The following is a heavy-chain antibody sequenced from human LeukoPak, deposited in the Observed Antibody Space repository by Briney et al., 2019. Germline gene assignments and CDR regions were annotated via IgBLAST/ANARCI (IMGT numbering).Heavy chain of an antibody. J-gene: IGHJ6*02. CDR3: ARDAKGYSSSWYPYYYCGMDV. V-gene: IGHV1-18*01. CDR2: ISAYNGNT. Sequence: ASVNVSCKASGYTFTSYGISWVRQAPGQGLEWMGWISAYNGNTNYAQKLQGRVTMTTDTSTSTAYMELRSLRSDDTAVYYCARDAKGYSSSWYPYYYCGMDVWGQGTTVTVSS. CDR1: GYTFTSYG. D-gene: IGHD6-13*01.